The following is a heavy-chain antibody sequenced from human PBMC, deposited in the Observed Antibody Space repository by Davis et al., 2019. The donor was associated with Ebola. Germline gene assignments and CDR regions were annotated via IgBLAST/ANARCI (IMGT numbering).Heavy chain of an antibody. J-gene: IGHJ3*02. CDR1: GFIVSSNY. CDR3: ASDYGDYKAAFDI. Sequence: GGSLRLSCAASGFIVSSNYMSWVRQAPGKGLEWVSVIYSGGSTYYADSVKGRFTISRDNSKNTLYLQMNSLRAEDTAVYYCASDYGDYKAAFDIWGQGTMVTVSS. V-gene: IGHV3-53*01. D-gene: IGHD4-17*01. CDR2: IYSGGST.